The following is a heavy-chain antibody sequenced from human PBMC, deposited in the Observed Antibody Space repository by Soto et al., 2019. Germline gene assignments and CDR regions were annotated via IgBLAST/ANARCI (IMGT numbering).Heavy chain of an antibody. Sequence: GESLKISCKGSGYSFTNYWIIWVRQMPGKGLEWMGRIDPSDSYTNYSPSFQGHVTLSADKSNRTAYLQWSSLKASDTAMYYCARQDYYGSGSSYYFYYGMDVWGQGTTVTVS. J-gene: IGHJ6*02. CDR1: GYSFTNYW. D-gene: IGHD3-10*01. CDR3: ARQDYYGSGSSYYFYYGMDV. V-gene: IGHV5-10-1*01. CDR2: IDPSDSYT.